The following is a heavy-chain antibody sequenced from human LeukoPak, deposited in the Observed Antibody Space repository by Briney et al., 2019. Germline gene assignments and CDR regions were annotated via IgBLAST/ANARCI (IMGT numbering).Heavy chain of an antibody. CDR2: IYTSGST. Sequence: PSETLSLTCTVSGGSISSYYWSWLRQPAGKGLEWIGRIYTSGSTNYNPSLKSRVTMSVDTSKNQFSLKLSSVTAADTAVYYCARGNEYSSSSGGFDYWGQGTLVTVSS. CDR1: GGSISSYY. J-gene: IGHJ4*02. V-gene: IGHV4-4*07. CDR3: ARGNEYSSSSGGFDY. D-gene: IGHD6-6*01.